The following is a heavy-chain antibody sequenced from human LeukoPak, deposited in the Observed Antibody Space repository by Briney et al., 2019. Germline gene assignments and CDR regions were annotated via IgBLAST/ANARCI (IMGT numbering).Heavy chain of an antibody. CDR2: IYYSGST. Sequence: SETLSLTCTVSGGSISSYYWGWIRQPPGKGLEWIGSIYYSGSTYYNPSLKSRVTISVDTSKNQFSLKLSSVTAADTAVYYCARLSTYYDFWSGYLNWFDPWGQGTLVTVSS. CDR3: ARLSTYYDFWSGYLNWFDP. V-gene: IGHV4-39*01. J-gene: IGHJ5*02. CDR1: GGSISSYY. D-gene: IGHD3-3*01.